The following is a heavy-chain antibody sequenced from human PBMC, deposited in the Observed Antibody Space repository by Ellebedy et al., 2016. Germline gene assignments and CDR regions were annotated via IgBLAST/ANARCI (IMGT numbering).Heavy chain of an antibody. Sequence: HTGGSLRLSCAASGFTFSSYWMHWVRQAPGKGLMWVSRINSDGTTTSNADPVKGRFTISRDNAKNTLYLQMNSLRAEDTAVYYCARGYSGSYRLGYWGQGTLVTVSS. D-gene: IGHD1-26*01. CDR1: GFTFSSYW. CDR2: INSDGTTT. CDR3: ARGYSGSYRLGY. J-gene: IGHJ4*02. V-gene: IGHV3-74*01.